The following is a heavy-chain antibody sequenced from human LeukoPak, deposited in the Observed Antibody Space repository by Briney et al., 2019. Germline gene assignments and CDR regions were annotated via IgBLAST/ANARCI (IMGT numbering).Heavy chain of an antibody. Sequence: ASVKVSCKASGYTFTGYYMHWVRQAPGQGLEWMGWINPNSGGTNYAQKFQGRVTMTRDTSISTAYMELSRLRSDDTAVYYCARDSLRYSSGWYAYWGQGTLVIVSS. D-gene: IGHD6-19*01. CDR2: INPNSGGT. J-gene: IGHJ4*02. CDR1: GYTFTGYY. V-gene: IGHV1-2*02. CDR3: ARDSLRYSSGWYAY.